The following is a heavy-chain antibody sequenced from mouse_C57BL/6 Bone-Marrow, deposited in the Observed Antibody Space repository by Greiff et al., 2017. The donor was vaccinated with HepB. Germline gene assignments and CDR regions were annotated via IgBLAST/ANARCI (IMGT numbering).Heavy chain of an antibody. CDR2: IWRGGST. J-gene: IGHJ4*01. Sequence: VKLQESGPGLVQPSQSLSITCTVSGFSLTSYGVHWVRQSPGKGLEWLGVIWRGGSTDYNAAFMSRLSITKDNSKSQVFFKMNSLQADDTAIYYCAKNRRDYEAMDYWGQGTSVTVSS. CDR3: AKNRRDYEAMDY. V-gene: IGHV2-5*01. CDR1: GFSLTSYG.